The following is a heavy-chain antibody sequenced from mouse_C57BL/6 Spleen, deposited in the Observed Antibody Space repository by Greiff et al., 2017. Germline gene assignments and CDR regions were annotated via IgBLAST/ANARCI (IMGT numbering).Heavy chain of an antibody. CDR3: ARDGGYRYYAMDY. D-gene: IGHD2-2*01. CDR1: GFTFSDYY. V-gene: IGHV5-16*01. CDR2: INYDGSST. Sequence: EVQVVESEGGLVQPGSSMKLSCTASGFTFSDYYMAWVRQVPEKGLEWVANINYDGSSTYYLDSLKSRFIFSRDNAKTILYLQMSSLKSEDTATYYCARDGGYRYYAMDYWGQGTSVTVSS. J-gene: IGHJ4*01.